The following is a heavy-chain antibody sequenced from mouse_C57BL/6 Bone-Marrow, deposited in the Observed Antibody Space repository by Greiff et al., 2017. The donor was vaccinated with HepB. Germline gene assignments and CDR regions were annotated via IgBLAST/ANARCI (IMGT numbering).Heavy chain of an antibody. D-gene: IGHD1-1*01. CDR2: IWSGGST. Sequence: VQLQESGPGLVQPSQSLSITCTVSGFSLTSYGVHWVRQSPGKGLEWLGVIWSGGSTDYNAAFISRLSISKDNSKSQVFFKMNSLQADDTAIYSCARESGNAMDYWGQGTSVTVSS. CDR1: GFSLTSYG. CDR3: ARESGNAMDY. J-gene: IGHJ4*01. V-gene: IGHV2-2*01.